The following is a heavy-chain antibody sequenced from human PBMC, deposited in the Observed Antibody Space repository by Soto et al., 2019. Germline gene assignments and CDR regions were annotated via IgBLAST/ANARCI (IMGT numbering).Heavy chain of an antibody. Sequence: SETLSLTCTVSGGSISSGGYYWSWIRQHPGKGLEWIGYIYYSGSTYYNPSLKSRVTISVDTSENQFSLKLSSVTAADTAVYHCARGHHSGYDHFDYWGQGILVT. CDR2: IYYSGST. V-gene: IGHV4-31*03. J-gene: IGHJ4*02. CDR1: GGSISSGGYY. D-gene: IGHD5-12*01. CDR3: ARGHHSGYDHFDY.